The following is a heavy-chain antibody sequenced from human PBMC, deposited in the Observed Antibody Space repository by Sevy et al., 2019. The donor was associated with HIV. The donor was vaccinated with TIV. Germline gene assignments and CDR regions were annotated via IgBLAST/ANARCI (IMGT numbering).Heavy chain of an antibody. J-gene: IGHJ6*02. CDR1: GYTFTTYD. Sequence: ASVKVSCKASGYTFTTYDINWVRQATGQGLEWMGWMNPNSGNTGYAQKFQGRVTMTRNTSIETAYMELSSLRSEDTAVYYCARLVSTSYYYYHAMDVWGQGTTVTVSS. V-gene: IGHV1-8*01. CDR2: MNPNSGNT. CDR3: ARLVSTSYYYYHAMDV. D-gene: IGHD2-2*01.